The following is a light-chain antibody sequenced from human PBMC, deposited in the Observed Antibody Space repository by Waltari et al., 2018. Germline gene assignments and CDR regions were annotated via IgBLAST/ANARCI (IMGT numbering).Light chain of an antibody. J-gene: IGKJ1*01. CDR2: GAS. V-gene: IGKV3-15*01. CDR1: QSVSTS. CDR3: QQYNNWPPWT. Sequence: DIVMTQSPATLSVSPAERATISCRASQSVSTSLAWYQQKPGLPPRLLIYGASTRATGIPARFSGSGSGTEFTLTISSLQSEDFAVYYCQQYNNWPPWTFGQGTKVEIK.